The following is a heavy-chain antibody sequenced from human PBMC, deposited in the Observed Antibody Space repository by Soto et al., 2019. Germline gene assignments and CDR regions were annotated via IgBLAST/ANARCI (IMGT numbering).Heavy chain of an antibody. CDR3: ARVAIVVNYYYYYGMDV. V-gene: IGHV1-69*01. Sequence: QVQLVQSGAEVKKPGSSVKVSCKASGGTFSSYAISWVRQAPGQGPEWMGGIIPIFGTANYAQKFQGRVTITADESTSTAYMELSSLRSEDTAVYYCARVAIVVNYYYYYGMDVWGQGTTVTVSS. CDR2: IIPIFGTA. D-gene: IGHD3-22*01. CDR1: GGTFSSYA. J-gene: IGHJ6*02.